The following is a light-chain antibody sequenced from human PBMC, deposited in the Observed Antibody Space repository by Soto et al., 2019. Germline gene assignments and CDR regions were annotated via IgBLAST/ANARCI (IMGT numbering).Light chain of an antibody. CDR1: QSVSSN. V-gene: IGKV3-20*01. CDR2: GAS. Sequence: EIVLTQSAGTLSLSPGERATLSCRSSQSVSSNLAWYQQKPGQAPRLLISGASSRATGIPDRFSGSGSGTDYTLTISRLETEDFALYYCQQYGNSPITFGQGTRLEIK. J-gene: IGKJ5*01. CDR3: QQYGNSPIT.